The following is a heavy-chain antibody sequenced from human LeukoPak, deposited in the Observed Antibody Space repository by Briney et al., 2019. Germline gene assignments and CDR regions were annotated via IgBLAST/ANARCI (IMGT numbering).Heavy chain of an antibody. J-gene: IGHJ4*02. CDR2: MNPNSGNT. D-gene: IGHD6-13*01. V-gene: IGHV1-8*01. Sequence: ASVKVPCKASGYTFTSYDINWVRQATGQGLEWMGWMNPNSGNTGYAQKFQGRVTMTRNTSISTAYMELSSLRSEDTAVYYCARVRSRRGYSSSWYADYWGQGTLVTVSS. CDR1: GYTFTSYD. CDR3: ARVRSRRGYSSSWYADY.